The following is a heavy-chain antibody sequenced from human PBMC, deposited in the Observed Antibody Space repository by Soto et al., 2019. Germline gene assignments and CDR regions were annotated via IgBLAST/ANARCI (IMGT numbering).Heavy chain of an antibody. J-gene: IGHJ4*02. D-gene: IGHD3-3*01. V-gene: IGHV4-61*01. CDR1: GGSVNSGHYY. CDR3: ATLHTILAPAFDY. Sequence: QVQLQESGPGLVKPSETLSLTCTVSGGSVNSGHYYWSWIRQPPGKGLEWIGYIYYSGSTNYNPSLKSRVTKSIDTAKNQFSLKLSSVTAADTAVYYCATLHTILAPAFDYWGQGILVTVSS. CDR2: IYYSGST.